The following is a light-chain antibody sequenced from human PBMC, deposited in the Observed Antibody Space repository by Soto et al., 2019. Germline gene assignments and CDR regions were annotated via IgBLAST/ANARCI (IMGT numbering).Light chain of an antibody. CDR3: GTWDSSLSAGNVV. V-gene: IGLV1-51*01. J-gene: IGLJ2*01. CDR2: DNN. CDR1: SSNIGNNY. Sequence: QSVLTQPPSVSAAPGQKGTISCSGSSSNIGNNYVSWYQQLPGTAPKLLIYDNNKRPSGIPDRFSGSKSGTSATLGITGLQTGDEADYYCGTWDSSLSAGNVVFGGGTQLTVL.